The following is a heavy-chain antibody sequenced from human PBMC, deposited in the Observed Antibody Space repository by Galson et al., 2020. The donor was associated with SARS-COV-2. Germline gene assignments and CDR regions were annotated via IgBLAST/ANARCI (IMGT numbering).Heavy chain of an antibody. D-gene: IGHD2-21*02. CDR3: AKGGAYCGPDCYSGVGDY. J-gene: IGHJ4*02. CDR1: GFTFSSHA. Sequence: GGSLRLSCAASGFTFSSHAMIWARQAPGKGLEWVSSISGSGGSTYYADSVKGRFTISRDNSKNTLYLQMSSLRAEDTAIYYCAKGGAYCGPDCYSGVGDYWGQGTLVTVSS. CDR2: ISGSGGST. V-gene: IGHV3-23*01.